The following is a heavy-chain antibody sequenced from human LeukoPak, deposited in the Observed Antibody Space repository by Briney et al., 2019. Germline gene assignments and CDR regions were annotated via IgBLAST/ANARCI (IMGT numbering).Heavy chain of an antibody. CDR2: ISSSSSYI. V-gene: IGHV3-21*01. CDR1: GFTFSSYS. Sequence: WGSLCLSCAASGFTFSSYSMNWVRQAPGKGLEWVSSISSSSSYIYYADSVKGRFTISRDNAKNSLYLQMNSLRAEDTAVYYCARDSRKGYSGYDFLVYWGQGTLVTVSS. CDR3: ARDSRKGYSGYDFLVY. J-gene: IGHJ4*02. D-gene: IGHD5-12*01.